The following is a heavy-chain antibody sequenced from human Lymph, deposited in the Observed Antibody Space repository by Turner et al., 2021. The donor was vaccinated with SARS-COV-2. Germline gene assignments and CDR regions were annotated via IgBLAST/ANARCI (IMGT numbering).Heavy chain of an antibody. J-gene: IGHJ6*02. CDR1: GGTFSSYA. V-gene: IGHV1-69*10. D-gene: IGHD3-10*01. Sequence: QVQLVQSGAEVKKPGSSVKVSCKASGGTFSSYAISWVRQAPGQGLEWMRGIILICRIATYTQRCQGRVTITAHKSTSTAYMGLSSLRSEDTAVFYCARVVGGFGELGYYYYYGMDVWGQGTTVTVSS. CDR3: ARVVGGFGELGYYYYYGMDV. CDR2: IILICRIA.